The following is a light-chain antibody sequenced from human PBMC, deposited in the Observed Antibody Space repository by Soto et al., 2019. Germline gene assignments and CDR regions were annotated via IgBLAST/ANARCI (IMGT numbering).Light chain of an antibody. Sequence: IQLTPSPSSLSPSVADRVTITCRASQGIGSYLAWYQQKPGKAPKLLIYAASTLQSGVPSRLSGSGSGTDFTLTISSLQPEDFATYYCQQLNSYPITFGQGTRLEIK. V-gene: IGKV1-9*01. CDR1: QGIGSY. CDR2: AAS. CDR3: QQLNSYPIT. J-gene: IGKJ5*01.